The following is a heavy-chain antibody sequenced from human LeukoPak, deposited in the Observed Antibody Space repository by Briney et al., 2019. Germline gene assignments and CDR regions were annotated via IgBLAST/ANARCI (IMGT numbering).Heavy chain of an antibody. Sequence: ASVKVSCKASGGTFSSYAISWVRQAPGQGLEWMGGIIPIFGTANYAQKFQGRVTITADESTSTAYMELSSLRSEDTAVYYCARGVATTSPWYFDYWGQGTLATVSS. J-gene: IGHJ4*02. CDR1: GGTFSSYA. V-gene: IGHV1-69*01. D-gene: IGHD5-12*01. CDR2: IIPIFGTA. CDR3: ARGVATTSPWYFDY.